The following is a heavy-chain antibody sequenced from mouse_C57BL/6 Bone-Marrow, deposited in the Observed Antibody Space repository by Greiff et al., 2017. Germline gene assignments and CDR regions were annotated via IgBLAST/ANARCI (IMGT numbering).Heavy chain of an antibody. CDR3: ASPFHYYGSSYWYFDV. Sequence: QVQLQQPGAELVRPGSSVKLSCKASGYTFTSYWMHWVKQRPIKGLEWIGNIDPSDSETHYNQKFKDKATLTVDKSSSTAYMQLSSLTSEDSAVYYCASPFHYYGSSYWYFDVWGTGTTVTVSS. CDR1: GYTFTSYW. J-gene: IGHJ1*03. CDR2: IDPSDSET. V-gene: IGHV1-52*01. D-gene: IGHD1-1*01.